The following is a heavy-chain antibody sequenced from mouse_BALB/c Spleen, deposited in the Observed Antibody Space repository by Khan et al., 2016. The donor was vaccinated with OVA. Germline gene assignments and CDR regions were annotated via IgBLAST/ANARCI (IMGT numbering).Heavy chain of an antibody. CDR3: ARSPYGNFAY. Sequence: EVLLVESGGGLVKPGGSLKLSCAASGFTFSTYAMSWVRQTPEKRLEWVATINSDGDYTYYPDSVTGRFTISRDNAKNTLYLQRSSLRSEDTARYYCARSPYGNFAYWGQGTLVTVSA. D-gene: IGHD2-1*01. V-gene: IGHV5-9-3*01. J-gene: IGHJ3*01. CDR1: GFTFSTYA. CDR2: INSDGDYT.